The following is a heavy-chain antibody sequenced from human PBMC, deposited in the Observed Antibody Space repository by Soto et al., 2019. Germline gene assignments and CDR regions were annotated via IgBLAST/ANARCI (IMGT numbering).Heavy chain of an antibody. V-gene: IGHV3-23*01. Sequence: EVQRLESGGGLVQPGGSLRLSCAASGFTFSSYAMSWVRQAPGKGLEWVSAISGSGSSTYYADSVKGRFTISRDNSKNTLYLQMNSLRAEDTAVYYCAKPPLYGDYISTIDYWGQGTLVTVSS. CDR3: AKPPLYGDYISTIDY. D-gene: IGHD4-17*01. CDR1: GFTFSSYA. J-gene: IGHJ4*02. CDR2: ISGSGSST.